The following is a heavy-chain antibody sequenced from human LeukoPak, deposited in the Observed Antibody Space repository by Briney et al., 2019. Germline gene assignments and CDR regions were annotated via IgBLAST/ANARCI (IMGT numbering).Heavy chain of an antibody. CDR2: INSDGSST. CDR1: GFTFSSYW. V-gene: IGHV3-74*01. D-gene: IGHD4-23*01. CDR3: AKGLTGGKASLFDY. Sequence: PGGSLRLSCAASGFTFSSYWMHWVRQAPGKGLVWVSRINSDGSSTSYADSVKGWFTISRDNSKNTLYLQMNSLRADDTAVYYCAKGLTGGKASLFDYWGQGTLVTVSS. J-gene: IGHJ4*02.